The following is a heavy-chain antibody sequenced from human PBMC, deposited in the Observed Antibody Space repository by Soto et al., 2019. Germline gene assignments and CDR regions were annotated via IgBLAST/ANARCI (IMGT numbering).Heavy chain of an antibody. J-gene: IGHJ3*02. V-gene: IGHV1-69*13. D-gene: IGHD2-15*01. Sequence: SVKVSCKASGGTFSSYAISWLRQAPGQGLKWMGGIIPIFGTANYAQKFQGRVTITADESTSTAYMELSSLRSEDTAVYYCARDLTRLASAFDIWGQGTMVTVSS. CDR2: IIPIFGTA. CDR1: GGTFSSYA. CDR3: ARDLTRLASAFDI.